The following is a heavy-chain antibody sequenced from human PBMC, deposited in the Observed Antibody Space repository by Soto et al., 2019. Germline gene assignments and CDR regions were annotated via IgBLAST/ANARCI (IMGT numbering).Heavy chain of an antibody. J-gene: IGHJ4*02. D-gene: IGHD1-1*01. V-gene: IGHV3-30*04. Sequence: QVQLVESGGGVVQPGRSLRLSCAASGFTFSSYAMHWVRQAPGKGLEWVAVIAYDGRNKYYADSVKGRFTISRDNSKRTLYLQMIVLRIEDTGVYYWAGELERVFDYWGQGTLVTVSS. CDR2: IAYDGRNK. CDR3: AGELERVFDY. CDR1: GFTFSSYA.